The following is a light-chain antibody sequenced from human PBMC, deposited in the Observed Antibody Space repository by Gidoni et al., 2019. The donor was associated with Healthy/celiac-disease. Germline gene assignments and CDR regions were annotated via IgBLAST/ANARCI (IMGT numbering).Light chain of an antibody. CDR2: GAS. J-gene: IGKJ2*01. V-gene: IGKV3-15*01. CDR3: QQYNNWPSYT. CDR1: QSVNSN. Sequence: EIVMTQSPATLSVSPGERATLSCRASQSVNSNLAWYQQKPGQAHRLLIYGASTRATGISARFSGSGSGTEFTLTISSLQSEDFAVYYCQQYNNWPSYTFGQGTKLEIK.